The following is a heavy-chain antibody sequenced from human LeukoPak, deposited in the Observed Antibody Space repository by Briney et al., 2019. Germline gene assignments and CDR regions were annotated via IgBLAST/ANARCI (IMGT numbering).Heavy chain of an antibody. Sequence: GGSLRLSCAASGFTFSSYGMHWVRQAPGKGLEWVAVISYDGSNKYYAGSVKGRFTISRDNSKNTLYLQMNSLRAEDTAVYYCAKDHSGGYSYGYEIDYYYGMDVWGQGTTVTVSS. CDR2: ISYDGSNK. CDR1: GFTFSSYG. J-gene: IGHJ6*02. D-gene: IGHD5-18*01. CDR3: AKDHSGGYSYGYEIDYYYGMDV. V-gene: IGHV3-30*18.